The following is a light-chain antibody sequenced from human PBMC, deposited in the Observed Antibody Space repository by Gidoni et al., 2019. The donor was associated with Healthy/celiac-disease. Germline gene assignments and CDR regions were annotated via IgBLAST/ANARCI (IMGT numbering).Light chain of an antibody. CDR2: AAS. CDR3: QQSYSTPFT. V-gene: IGKV1-39*01. Sequence: DIQMTPPPSSLSAAVGDRVTITCRASQSISSYLNWYQQKPEKAPKLLIYAASSLQSGVPSRFSGSGSGTDFTLTISSLQPEDFATYYCQQSYSTPFTFGPXTKVDIK. CDR1: QSISSY. J-gene: IGKJ3*01.